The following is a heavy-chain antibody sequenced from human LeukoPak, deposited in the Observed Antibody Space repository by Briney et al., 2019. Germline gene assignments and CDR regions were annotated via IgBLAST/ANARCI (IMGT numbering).Heavy chain of an antibody. CDR1: GGTFSSYA. V-gene: IGHV1-69*13. D-gene: IGHD1-26*01. Sequence: ASVKVSCTASGGTFSSYAISWVRQAPGQGLEWMGGIIPIFGTANYAQKFQGRVTITADESTSTAYMELSSLRSEDTAVYYCARSGSYYVVWLAIDAFDIWGQGTMVTASS. J-gene: IGHJ3*02. CDR3: ARSGSYYVVWLAIDAFDI. CDR2: IIPIFGTA.